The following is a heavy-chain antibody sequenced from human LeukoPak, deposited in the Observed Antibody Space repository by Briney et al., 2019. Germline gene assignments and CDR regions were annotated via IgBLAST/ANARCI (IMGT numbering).Heavy chain of an antibody. D-gene: IGHD6-13*01. CDR3: ARDYSSSSRGYFQH. V-gene: IGHV3-66*02. J-gene: IGHJ1*01. Sequence: GGSLRLSCAASGFTVSSNYMSWVRQAPGKGLEWVSVIYSDGSTYYADSVKGRFTISRDNSKNTLYLQMNSLRAEDTAVYYCARDYSSSSRGYFQHWGQGTLVIVSS. CDR2: IYSDGST. CDR1: GFTVSSNY.